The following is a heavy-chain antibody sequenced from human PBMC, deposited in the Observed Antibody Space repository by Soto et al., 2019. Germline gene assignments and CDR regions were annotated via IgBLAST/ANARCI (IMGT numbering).Heavy chain of an antibody. D-gene: IGHD3-3*01. Sequence: QVQLQESGPGLVKASQTLSLTCTVSGASVSSGGYHWTWIRQRPGMGLEWIGYSYYRGTTSYKPSLKSLVSISVDTSRDKCYLALTSMTAADPAVYYGARVGRKEWLSTPDASDVWGQGTKVTVSS. J-gene: IGHJ3*01. CDR2: SYYRGTT. V-gene: IGHV4-31*01. CDR1: GASVSSGGYH. CDR3: ARVGRKEWLSTPDASDV.